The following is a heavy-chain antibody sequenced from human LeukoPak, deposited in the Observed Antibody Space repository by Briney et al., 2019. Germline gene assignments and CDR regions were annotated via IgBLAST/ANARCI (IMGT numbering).Heavy chain of an antibody. Sequence: RGSLRLSCAASGFTFSGSAMHWVRQASGNGLEWVGRIRTKASSYATAYAASVKGRFTISRDDSKNTAYLQMNSLKTEDTAVYYCTSYSSPEGVDPWGQGTLVTVSS. CDR2: IRTKASSYAT. CDR1: GFTFSGSA. D-gene: IGHD6-13*01. J-gene: IGHJ5*02. V-gene: IGHV3-73*01. CDR3: TSYSSPEGVDP.